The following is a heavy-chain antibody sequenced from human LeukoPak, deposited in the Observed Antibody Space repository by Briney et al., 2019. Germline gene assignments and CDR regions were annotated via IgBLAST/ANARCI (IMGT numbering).Heavy chain of an antibody. Sequence: SVKVSCRASGGTFSSYAISWVRQAPGQGLEWMGGIIPIFGTANYAQKFQGRVTITADESTSTAYMELSSLRSEDTAVYYCARGHIVVVPAAIDWGQGTLVTVSS. CDR1: GGTFSSYA. V-gene: IGHV1-69*13. CDR2: IIPIFGTA. D-gene: IGHD2-2*01. CDR3: ARGHIVVVPAAID. J-gene: IGHJ4*02.